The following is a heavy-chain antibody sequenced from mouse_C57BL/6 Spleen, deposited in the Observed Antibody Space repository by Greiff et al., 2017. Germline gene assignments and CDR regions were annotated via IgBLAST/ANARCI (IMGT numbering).Heavy chain of an antibody. Sequence: QVQLQQPGAELVKPGASVKLSCTASGYTFTSYWMPWVKQRPGQGLEWIVEIDPSDSYTNYNQKFKGTVTLTVDTSSSTAYMQLSSLTSEDSAVYYCARFGYDSPFAYWGQGTLVTVAA. J-gene: IGHJ3*01. CDR3: ARFGYDSPFAY. D-gene: IGHD2-2*01. CDR1: GYTFTSYW. CDR2: IDPSDSYT. V-gene: IGHV1-50*01.